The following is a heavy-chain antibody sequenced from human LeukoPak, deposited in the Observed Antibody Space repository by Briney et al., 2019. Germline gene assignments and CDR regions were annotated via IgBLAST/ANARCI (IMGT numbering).Heavy chain of an antibody. J-gene: IGHJ4*02. CDR1: GYSFTSYW. V-gene: IGHV5-10-1*01. Sequence: PGESLKISCKGSGYSFTSYWISWVRQMPGKGLEWMGRIDPSDSYTNYSPSFQGHVTISADKSISTAYLQWSSLKASDTAMYYCAIYWAGYSCGWLFDYWGQGTLVTVSS. CDR3: AIYWAGYSCGWLFDY. CDR2: IDPSDSYT. D-gene: IGHD6-19*01.